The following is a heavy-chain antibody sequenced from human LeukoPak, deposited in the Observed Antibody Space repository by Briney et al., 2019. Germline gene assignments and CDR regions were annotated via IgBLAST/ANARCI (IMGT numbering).Heavy chain of an antibody. CDR2: IDQGGSGK. CDR3: ARVVAAITNWFDP. D-gene: IGHD2-21*02. V-gene: IGHV3-7*03. CDR1: GFTFSSNW. J-gene: IGHJ5*02. Sequence: GGSLRLSCAASGFTFSSNWMSWVRQAPGKGLEWVANIDQGGSGKYYVDSVKGRFTISRDNAKNSLYLQMNSLRAEDTAVYYCARVVAAITNWFDPWGQGTLVTLSS.